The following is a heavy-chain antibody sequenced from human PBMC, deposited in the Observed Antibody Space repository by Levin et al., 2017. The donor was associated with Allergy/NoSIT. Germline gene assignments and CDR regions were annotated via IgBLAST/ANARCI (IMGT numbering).Heavy chain of an antibody. J-gene: IGHJ4*02. V-gene: IGHV1-18*01. CDR2: ISAYNGNT. D-gene: IGHD3-9*01. CDR3: ARDPSHLYYEILTGLFDK. Sequence: GESLKISCKASGYIFTSYGISWVRQAPGQGLEWMGWISAYNGNTIYAQRLQGRVTMTTDPSTSTAYMELRSLRSDDTAVYYCARDPSHLYYEILTGLFDKWGQGTLVTVSS. CDR1: GYIFTSYG.